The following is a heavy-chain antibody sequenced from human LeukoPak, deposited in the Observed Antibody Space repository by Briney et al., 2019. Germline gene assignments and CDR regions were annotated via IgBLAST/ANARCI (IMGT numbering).Heavy chain of an antibody. CDR3: ARGRKVGATAIDY. Sequence: SETLSLTCAVSGVSISSNLWWTWVRQPPGKGLEWIAEIHHSGSINYNPCLKSRVTISVDKAKNQFSLKLSSVTAADTAVYYCARGRKVGATAIDYWGQGTLVTVSS. J-gene: IGHJ4*02. V-gene: IGHV4-4*02. D-gene: IGHD1-26*01. CDR1: GVSISSNLW. CDR2: IHHSGSI.